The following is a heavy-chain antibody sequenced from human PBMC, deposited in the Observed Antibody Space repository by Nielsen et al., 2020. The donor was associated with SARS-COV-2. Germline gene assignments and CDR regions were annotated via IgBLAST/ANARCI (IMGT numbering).Heavy chain of an antibody. J-gene: IGHJ4*02. CDR2: ISYDGSNK. D-gene: IGHD6-19*01. V-gene: IGHV3-30*18. CDR3: TKGDSSGWYAADY. CDR1: GFTFSSYG. Sequence: SLKISCAASGFTFSSYGMHWVRQAPGKGLEWVAVISYDGSNKYYADSVKGRFTISRDNSKNTLYLQMNSLRAEDTAVYYCTKGDSSGWYAADYWGQGTLVTVSS.